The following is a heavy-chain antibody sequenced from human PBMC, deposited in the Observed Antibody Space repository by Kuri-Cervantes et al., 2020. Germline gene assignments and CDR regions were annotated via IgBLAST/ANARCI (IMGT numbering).Heavy chain of an antibody. D-gene: IGHD2-21*02. Sequence: GGSLRLSCAASGFTFSSYSMNWVRQAPGKGLEWVSSISSSSSYIYYADSVKGRFTISRDNTKKSLFLQMDSLRAEDTAVYYCARDLGAYCGGDCYRGFDSWGQGTLVTVSS. V-gene: IGHV3-21*03. CDR3: ARDLGAYCGGDCYRGFDS. CDR2: ISSSSSYI. J-gene: IGHJ4*02. CDR1: GFTFSSYS.